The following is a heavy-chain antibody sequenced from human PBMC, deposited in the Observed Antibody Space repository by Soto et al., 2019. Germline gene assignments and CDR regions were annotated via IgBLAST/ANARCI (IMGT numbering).Heavy chain of an antibody. Sequence: QVQLQESGPGLVKPSETLSLTCTVSGGSISSYYWSWIRQPAGKGLEWIGRIYTSGSTNYNPSLKSRFTMSVDTSKNQFSLKLSSVTAADTAVYYCARDYLYSSGWYGNWYFDLWGRGTLVTVSS. J-gene: IGHJ2*01. CDR2: IYTSGST. CDR3: ARDYLYSSGWYGNWYFDL. CDR1: GGSISSYY. V-gene: IGHV4-4*07. D-gene: IGHD6-19*01.